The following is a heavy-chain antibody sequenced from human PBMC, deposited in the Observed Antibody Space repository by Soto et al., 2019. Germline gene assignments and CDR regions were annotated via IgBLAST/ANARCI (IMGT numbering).Heavy chain of an antibody. Sequence: EVQLVESGGGLVQPGRSLRLSCAASGFTFDDYAMHWVRQAPGKGLEWVSGISWNSGSIGYADSVKGRFTISRDNAKNSLYLQMNSLRAEDTALYYCAKDELSLGYYGMDVWGQGTTVTVS. J-gene: IGHJ6*02. CDR1: GFTFDDYA. CDR3: AKDELSLGYYGMDV. D-gene: IGHD1-7*01. CDR2: ISWNSGSI. V-gene: IGHV3-9*01.